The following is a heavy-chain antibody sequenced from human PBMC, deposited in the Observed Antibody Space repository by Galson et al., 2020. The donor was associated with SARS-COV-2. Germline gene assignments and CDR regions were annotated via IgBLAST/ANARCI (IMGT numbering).Heavy chain of an antibody. J-gene: IGHJ4*02. CDR1: GFTFDDYA. Sequence: LSLTCAASGFTFDDYAMHWVRQAPGKGLEWVSGISWNSGSIGYADSVKGRFTISRDNAKNSLYLQMNSLRAKDTALYYCATLGELSFDYWGQGTLVTVSS. CDR2: ISWNSGSI. CDR3: ATLGELSFDY. D-gene: IGHD3-16*02. V-gene: IGHV3-9*01.